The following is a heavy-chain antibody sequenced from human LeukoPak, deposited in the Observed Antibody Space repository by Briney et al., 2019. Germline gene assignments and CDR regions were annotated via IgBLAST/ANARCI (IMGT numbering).Heavy chain of an antibody. CDR1: GGSFSGYY. CDR3: ARARRLVHWFDP. J-gene: IGHJ5*02. V-gene: IGHV4-34*01. CDR2: INHSEST. D-gene: IGHD6-19*01. Sequence: SETLSLTCAVYGGSFSGYYWSWIRQPPGKGLEWIGEINHSESTNYDPSLKSRVTISVDTSKNQFSLKLSSVTAADTAVYYCARARRLVHWFDPWGQGTLVTVSS.